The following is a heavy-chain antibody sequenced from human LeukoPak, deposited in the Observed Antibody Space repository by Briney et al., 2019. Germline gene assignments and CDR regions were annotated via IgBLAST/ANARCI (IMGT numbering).Heavy chain of an antibody. V-gene: IGHV3-30*03. CDR3: ASITMTPYGMDL. D-gene: IGHD3-22*01. Sequence: GGTLRLSCAATGFTFSTYGMHRVRQAPGKGLEWVAVISYDGSNKYYADSVKGRFTISRDNSKSTLYLQMNSLRAEDTAVYYCASITMTPYGMDLWGQGTTVTVSS. CDR1: GFTFSTYG. CDR2: ISYDGSNK. J-gene: IGHJ6*02.